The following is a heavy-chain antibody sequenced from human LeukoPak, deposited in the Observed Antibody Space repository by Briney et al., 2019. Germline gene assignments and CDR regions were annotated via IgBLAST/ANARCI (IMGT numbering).Heavy chain of an antibody. V-gene: IGHV1-69*13. CDR2: IIPIFGTA. J-gene: IGHJ4*02. CDR3: ARDHSNGLYYFDY. D-gene: IGHD6-19*01. CDR1: GGTFRSDA. Sequence: SVKVSCKASGGTFRSDAINWVRQASGQGLEWMGGIIPIFGTANYAQKFQGRVTITADESTSTAYMELSSLGSEDTAVYYCARDHSNGLYYFDYWGQGTLVTVSS.